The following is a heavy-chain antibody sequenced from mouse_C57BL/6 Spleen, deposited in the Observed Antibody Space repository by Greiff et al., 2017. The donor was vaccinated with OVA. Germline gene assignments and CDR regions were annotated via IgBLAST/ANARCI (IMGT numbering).Heavy chain of an antibody. V-gene: IGHV1-69*01. D-gene: IGHD1-1*01. J-gene: IGHJ2*01. CDR2: FDPSDSYT. CDR3: ARGYYGSAPYYFDY. CDR1: GYTFTSYW. Sequence: QVQLQQPGAELVMPGASVKLSCKASGYTFTSYWMHWVKQRPGQGLEWIGEFDPSDSYTNYNQKFKGKSTLTVDKSSSTAYMQLSSLTSEDSAVYYCARGYYGSAPYYFDYWGQGTTLTVSS.